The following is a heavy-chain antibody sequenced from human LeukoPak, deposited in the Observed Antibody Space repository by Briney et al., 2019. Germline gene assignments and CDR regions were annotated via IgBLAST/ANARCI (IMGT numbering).Heavy chain of an antibody. CDR1: GGSISSYY. CDR2: IYTSGST. CDR3: ARVRYYDSSGYYYHDY. Sequence: PSETLSLTCTVSGGSISSYYWSWIRQPAGKGLEWIGRIYTSGSTNYNPSLKSRVTMSVDTSKNQFSLKLSSVTAADTAVYYCARVRYYDSSGYYYHDYWGQGTLVTVSS. D-gene: IGHD3-22*01. V-gene: IGHV4-4*07. J-gene: IGHJ4*02.